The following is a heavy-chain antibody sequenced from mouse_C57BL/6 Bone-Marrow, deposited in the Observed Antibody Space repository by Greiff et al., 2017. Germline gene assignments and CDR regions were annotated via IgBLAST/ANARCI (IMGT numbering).Heavy chain of an antibody. CDR3: TRSSYDYDGAYYFDY. V-gene: IGHV5-9-1*02. Sequence: EVKVVESGDGLVKPGGSLKLSCAASGFTFSSYAMSWVRQTPEKRLEWVAYISRGGDYIYYADTVKGRFTITRDNARNTLYLQMSSLKSEDTAMYYWTRSSYDYDGAYYFDYGGQGTTLTVSS. CDR2: ISRGGDYI. J-gene: IGHJ2*01. D-gene: IGHD2-4*01. CDR1: GFTFSSYA.